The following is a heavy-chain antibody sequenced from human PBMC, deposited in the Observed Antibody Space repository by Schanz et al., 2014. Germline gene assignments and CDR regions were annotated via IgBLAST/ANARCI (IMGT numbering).Heavy chain of an antibody. J-gene: IGHJ3*02. CDR1: GFTFSSYT. Sequence: EVQLLESGGGLVRPGGSLRLSCAASGFTFSSYTMNWVRQAPGKGLEWVSAISGSGGSTVYADSVKGRFTISRDNSNNTVFLQMGSLRVEDTAVYYCAKDFVIGVARGVLISHDAIDIWGQGTKVTVSS. CDR3: AKDFVIGVARGVLISHDAIDI. D-gene: IGHD3-10*01. V-gene: IGHV3-23*01. CDR2: ISGSGGST.